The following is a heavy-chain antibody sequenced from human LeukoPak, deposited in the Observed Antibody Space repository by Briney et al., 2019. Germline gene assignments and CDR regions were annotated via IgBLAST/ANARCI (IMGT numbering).Heavy chain of an antibody. D-gene: IGHD3-22*01. CDR1: GYTFTGYY. CDR3: ARTDSSGYYQDY. CDR2: INPNGGGT. Sequence: GASVKVSCKASGYTFTGYYMHWVRQAPGQGLEWMGWINPNGGGTNYAQKFQGRVTMTRDTSISTAYMELSRLRSDDTAVYYCARTDSSGYYQDYWGQGTLVTVSS. J-gene: IGHJ4*02. V-gene: IGHV1-2*02.